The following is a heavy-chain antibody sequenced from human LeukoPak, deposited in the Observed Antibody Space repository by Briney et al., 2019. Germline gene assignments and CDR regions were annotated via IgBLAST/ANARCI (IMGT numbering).Heavy chain of an antibody. J-gene: IGHJ4*02. CDR1: GFTFSTYE. CDR2: ISPNGRSI. Sequence: QPGGSLRLSCAASGFTFSTYEMNWVRQAPGKELEWVSYISPNGRSINYADSVKGRFTISRDNAKNSLYLQMNSLRAEDTAIYYCTREGDNSTPDYWGQGTLVTVSS. CDR3: TREGDNSTPDY. D-gene: IGHD2/OR15-2a*01. V-gene: IGHV3-48*03.